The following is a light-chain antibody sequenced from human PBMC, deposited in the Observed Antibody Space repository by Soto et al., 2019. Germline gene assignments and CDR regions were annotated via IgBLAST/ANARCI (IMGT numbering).Light chain of an antibody. CDR2: RSD. J-gene: IGLJ2*01. Sequence: QSVLTQPPSAFGTPGQRVTISCSGSSSNIGSNHVYWYQQFPGMAPKLLMYRSDQRPTGVPDRFSGSKSGTSASLAISGLRSDDEADYYCSARDDILSGVVFGGGTKLTVL. V-gene: IGLV1-47*01. CDR3: SARDDILSGVV. CDR1: SSNIGSNH.